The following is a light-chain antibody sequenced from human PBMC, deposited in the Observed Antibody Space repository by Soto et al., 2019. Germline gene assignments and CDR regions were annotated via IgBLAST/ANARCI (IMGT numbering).Light chain of an antibody. CDR3: SSYTTSSTRV. CDR2: EVS. V-gene: IGLV2-14*03. J-gene: IGLJ1*01. CDR1: SSDVGAYDY. Sequence: TDCMSRWSGQPKTNSCPGTSSDVGAYDYVSWYQQHPDKAPKLMIYEVSYRPSGFSNPFSGSKSVNTATLTISGLQAEDKADYYCSSYTTSSTRVFGTGTKFTVL.